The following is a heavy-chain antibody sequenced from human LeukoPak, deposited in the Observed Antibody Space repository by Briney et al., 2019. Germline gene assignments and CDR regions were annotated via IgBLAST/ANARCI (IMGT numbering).Heavy chain of an antibody. CDR2: IIPILGIA. J-gene: IGHJ3*02. CDR3: ARAAQESAFDI. Sequence: GASVKVSCKASGGTFSSYAISWVRQAPGQGLEWMGRIIPILGIANYAQKFQGRVTITADKSTSTAYMELSSLRSEDTAVYYCARAAQESAFDIWGQGTMVTVSS. CDR1: GGTFSSYA. V-gene: IGHV1-69*04.